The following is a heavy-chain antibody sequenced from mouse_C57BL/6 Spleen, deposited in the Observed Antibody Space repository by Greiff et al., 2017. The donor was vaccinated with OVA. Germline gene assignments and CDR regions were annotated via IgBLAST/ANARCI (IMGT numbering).Heavy chain of an antibody. CDR1: GFSLTSYG. Sequence: QVHVKQSGPGLVQPSQSLSITCTVSGFSLTSYGVHWVRQSPGKGLEWLGVIWSGGSTDYNAAFISRLSISKDNSKSQVFFKMNSLQADDTAIYYCASNDFFAYWGQGTLVTVSA. CDR3: ASNDFFAY. J-gene: IGHJ3*01. CDR2: IWSGGST. V-gene: IGHV2-2*01.